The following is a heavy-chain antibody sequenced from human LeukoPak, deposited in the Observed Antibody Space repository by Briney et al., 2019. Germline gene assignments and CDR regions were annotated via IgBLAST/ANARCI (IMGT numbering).Heavy chain of an antibody. J-gene: IGHJ4*02. V-gene: IGHV3-74*01. CDR2: LTPDGSST. Sequence: GGSLRLSCAASGFTFSSHWMHWVRQAPGKGLVWVSRLTPDGSSTSYADSVKGRFTISRDNAKNTLNLQMNSLRAEDTAVYYCARVGSSSLDYWGQGILVTVSS. CDR3: ARVGSSSLDY. CDR1: GFTFSSHW. D-gene: IGHD3-10*01.